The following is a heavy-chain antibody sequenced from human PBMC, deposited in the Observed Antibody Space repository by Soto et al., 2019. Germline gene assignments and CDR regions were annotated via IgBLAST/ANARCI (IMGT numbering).Heavy chain of an antibody. CDR1: GGSISSGGYY. Sequence: QVQLQESGPGLVKPSQTLSLTCTVSGGSISSGGYYWSWIRQHPGNGLEWIGYIYYSGSTYYNPSLKSRVTISVDTSKNQFSLKLSSVTAADTAVYYCARGIGVYYYYGMDVWGQGTTVTVSS. D-gene: IGHD3-16*01. J-gene: IGHJ6*02. CDR2: IYYSGST. V-gene: IGHV4-31*03. CDR3: ARGIGVYYYYGMDV.